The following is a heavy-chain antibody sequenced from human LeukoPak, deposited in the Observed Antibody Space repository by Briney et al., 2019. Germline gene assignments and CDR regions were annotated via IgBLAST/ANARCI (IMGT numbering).Heavy chain of an antibody. Sequence: GGSLRLSCAVSGFTFSGFWMSWSRQAPGKGLEWVASINSDGSEGYYADVVKGRFTISRDNSKNTLYLQMNSLRAEDTAVYYCARDLGVGVEQGRQDIWGQGTMVTVSS. D-gene: IGHD1/OR15-1a*01. CDR1: GFTFSGFW. CDR2: INSDGSEG. V-gene: IGHV3-7*01. J-gene: IGHJ3*02. CDR3: ARDLGVGVEQGRQDI.